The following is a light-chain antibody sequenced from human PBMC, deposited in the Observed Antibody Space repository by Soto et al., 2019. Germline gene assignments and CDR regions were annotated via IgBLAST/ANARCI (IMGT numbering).Light chain of an antibody. V-gene: IGLV2-14*03. CDR3: ASYTSAQTLV. CDR1: RRDIGSRES. J-gene: IGLJ3*02. CDR2: DVN. Sequence: QSVLTQPASVSGSPGQSITISCSGSRRDIGSRESVAWYQHHPGETPRLLLYDVNIPTSGVSHRFSGSKSDNTASLTISGLQADDEADYFCASYTSAQTLVFGGGTKLTVL.